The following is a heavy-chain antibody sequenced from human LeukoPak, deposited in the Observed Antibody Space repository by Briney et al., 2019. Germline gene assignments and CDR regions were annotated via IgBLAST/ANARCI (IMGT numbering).Heavy chain of an antibody. CDR2: IYSGGST. V-gene: IGHV3-53*01. J-gene: IGHJ5*02. D-gene: IGHD1-26*01. Sequence: PGGSLRLSCAASGFTVSSNYMSWVRQAPGKGLEWVSVIYSGGSTYYADSVKGRFTISRDNSKDTLYLQMNSLRAEDTAVYYCARDRLLSGSYEGPRWFDPWGQGTLVTVSS. CDR1: GFTVSSNY. CDR3: ARDRLLSGSYEGPRWFDP.